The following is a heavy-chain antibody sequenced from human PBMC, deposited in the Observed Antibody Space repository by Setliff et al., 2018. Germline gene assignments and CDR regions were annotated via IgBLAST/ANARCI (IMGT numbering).Heavy chain of an antibody. CDR1: GSTLTELS. V-gene: IGHV1-24*01. CDR3: ARDGDNYYDSSGYYLNHAFDI. CDR2: FDPEDGET. D-gene: IGHD3-22*01. J-gene: IGHJ3*02. Sequence: ASVKVSCKVSGSTLTELSMHWVRQAPGKGLEWMGGFDPEDGETIYAQKFQGRVTMTEDTSTDTAYMELSSLRSEDTAVYYCARDGDNYYDSSGYYLNHAFDIWGQGTMVTVSS.